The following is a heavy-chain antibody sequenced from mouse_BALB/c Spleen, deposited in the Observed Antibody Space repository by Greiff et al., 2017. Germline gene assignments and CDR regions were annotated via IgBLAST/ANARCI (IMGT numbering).Heavy chain of an antibody. CDR2: ISSGGSYT. V-gene: IGHV5-6*02. J-gene: IGHJ4*01. CDR3: ARRNWDEYAMDY. CDR1: GFTFSSYG. Sequence: EVKVVESGGDLVKPGGSLKLSCAASGFTFSSYGMSWVRQTPDKRLEWVATISSGGSYTYYPDSVKGRFTISRDNAKNTLYLQMSSLKSEDTAMYYCARRNWDEYAMDYWGQGTSVTVSS. D-gene: IGHD4-1*01.